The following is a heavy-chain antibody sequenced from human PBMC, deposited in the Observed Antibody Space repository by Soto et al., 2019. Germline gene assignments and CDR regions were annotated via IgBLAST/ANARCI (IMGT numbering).Heavy chain of an antibody. Sequence: ASVKVSCKASGYTFTSYGISWVRQAPGQGLEWMGWISAYNGNTNYAQKLQGRVTMTTDTSTSTAYMELRSLRSDDTAVYYCARGKGLRRYGIYYYYYYMDVWGKGTTVTVSS. D-gene: IGHD4-17*01. CDR2: ISAYNGNT. V-gene: IGHV1-18*01. CDR1: GYTFTSYG. CDR3: ARGKGLRRYGIYYYYYYMDV. J-gene: IGHJ6*03.